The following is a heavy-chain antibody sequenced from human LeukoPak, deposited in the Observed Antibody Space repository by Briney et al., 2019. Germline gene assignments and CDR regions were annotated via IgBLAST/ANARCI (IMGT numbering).Heavy chain of an antibody. Sequence: GASVKVSCKASGYTFTSYGISWVRQAPGQGLEWMGWISAYNGNTNYAQKLQGRVTMTTDTSTSTAYMELRSLRSDDTAVYYCARDIFLALDPFGVVIYYYGMDVWGQGTTVTVSS. D-gene: IGHD3-3*01. J-gene: IGHJ6*02. V-gene: IGHV1-18*01. CDR1: GYTFTSYG. CDR3: ARDIFLALDPFGVVIYYYGMDV. CDR2: ISAYNGNT.